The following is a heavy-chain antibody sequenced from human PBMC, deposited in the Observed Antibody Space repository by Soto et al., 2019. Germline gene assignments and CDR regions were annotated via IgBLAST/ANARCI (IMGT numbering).Heavy chain of an antibody. V-gene: IGHV4-4*07. CDR1: GGSIKTYF. CDR2: IYSSGST. CDR3: AKIKSNSRASVFDL. D-gene: IGHD6-19*01. Sequence: SETLSLTCTVSGGSIKTYFWNWIRQPAGKGLDWIGRIYSSGSTTYNPSLNSRVTMSVNTSKNQLSRNMSSVNAAXTGVYYCAKIKSNSRASVFDLWCRGTLVTVSS. J-gene: IGHJ2*01.